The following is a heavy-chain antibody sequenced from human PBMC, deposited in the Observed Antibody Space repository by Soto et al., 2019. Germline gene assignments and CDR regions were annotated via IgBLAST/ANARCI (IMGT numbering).Heavy chain of an antibody. V-gene: IGHV1-18*04. CDR3: ARKACERYCGGADY. Sequence: AASVKVSCKASGYTFTSYGISWVRQAPGQGLEWMGWISAYNGNTNYAQKLQGRVTMTTDTSTSTAYMELRSLRSDDTDVYYCARKACERYCGGADYWGQGILVTASS. J-gene: IGHJ4*02. D-gene: IGHD2-21*01. CDR2: ISAYNGNT. CDR1: GYTFTSYG.